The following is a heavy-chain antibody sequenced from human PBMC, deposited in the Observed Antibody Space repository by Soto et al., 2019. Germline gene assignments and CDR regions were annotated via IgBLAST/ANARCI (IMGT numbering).Heavy chain of an antibody. CDR2: IYYSGST. V-gene: IGHV4-31*03. CDR3: ARGFGELVAAERWFDV. CDR1: GGSISSGGYY. Sequence: QVQLQESGPGLVKPSQTLSLTCTVSGGSISSGGYYWSWIRQNPGKGLEWIGYIYYSGSTYYNPSLKSRVTISLDTSKNQFSLKLSSVTAADTAVYYCARGFGELVAAERWFDVWGQGTLVTVSS. D-gene: IGHD3-10*01. J-gene: IGHJ5*02.